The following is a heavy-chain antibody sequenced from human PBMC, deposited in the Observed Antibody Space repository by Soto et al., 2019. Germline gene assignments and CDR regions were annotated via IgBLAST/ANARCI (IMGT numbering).Heavy chain of an antibody. CDR1: GFTFSSYS. CDR3: ARDDAYAFDY. V-gene: IGHV3-48*01. Sequence: EVQLVESGGGLVQPGGSLRLSCAASGFTFSSYSMNWVRQAPGKGLEWISYINSRSNIIFYSDSVEGRFTISTDNAKNALYLQMNSLRGEDTDVYYCARDDAYAFDYWGQGSLVTVSS. CDR2: INSRSNII. D-gene: IGHD3-16*01. J-gene: IGHJ4*02.